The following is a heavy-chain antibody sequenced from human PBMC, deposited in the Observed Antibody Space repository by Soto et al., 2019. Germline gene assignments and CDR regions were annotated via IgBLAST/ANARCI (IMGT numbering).Heavy chain of an antibody. CDR3: ARVYSSGGSCYSIDY. J-gene: IGHJ4*02. CDR2: INPSGGST. CDR1: GYTFTSYY. D-gene: IGHD2-15*01. Sequence: QVQLVQSGAEVKKPGASVKVSCKASGYTFTSYYMHWVRQAPGQGLEWMGIINPSGGSTSYAQKFQGRVTMTRDTSTSTVYMELSSLRSEDTAVYYCARVYSSGGSCYSIDYWGQGTLVTVSS. V-gene: IGHV1-46*03.